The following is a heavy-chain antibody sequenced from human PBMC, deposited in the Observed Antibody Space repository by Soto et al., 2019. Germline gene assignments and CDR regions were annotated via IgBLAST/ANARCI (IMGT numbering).Heavy chain of an antibody. CDR2: VYWDDSK. V-gene: IGHV2-5*02. D-gene: IGHD2-2*01. J-gene: IGHJ4*02. CDR1: GFSLSTRDVG. Sequence: QITLNESGPTLVKPTQTLTLTCTFSGFSLSTRDVGVGWIRQPPGEALEWLGVVYWDDSKTYSPSRESRLTITKDTSKNQVVLRMTKMDPVDTATYYCAHCRGGVASFWGQGTLVTVSS. CDR3: AHCRGGVASF.